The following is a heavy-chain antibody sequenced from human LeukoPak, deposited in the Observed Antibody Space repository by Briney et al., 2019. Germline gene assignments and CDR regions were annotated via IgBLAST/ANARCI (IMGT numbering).Heavy chain of an antibody. Sequence: SVKVSCKASGGTFSSYAISWVRQAPGQGLEWMGGIIPIFGTANYAQKFQGRVTITADESTSTAYMELSSLRSEDTAVYYCARSLLWFGEFSYYYGMDVWGQGTTVTVSS. D-gene: IGHD3-10*01. J-gene: IGHJ6*02. CDR3: ARSLLWFGEFSYYYGMDV. V-gene: IGHV1-69*13. CDR1: GGTFSSYA. CDR2: IIPIFGTA.